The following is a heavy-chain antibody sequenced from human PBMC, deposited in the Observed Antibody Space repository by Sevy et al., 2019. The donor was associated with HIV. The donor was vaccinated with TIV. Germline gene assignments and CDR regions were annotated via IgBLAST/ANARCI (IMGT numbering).Heavy chain of an antibody. Sequence: GGSLRLSCAASGFNISSNYLSWVRQAPGKGLEWVSVIYGNNSTYYADFVKGRFTISRDNSKNTLYLQMNSLRVEDTAIYYCARGEQWLCFNYWGQGTPVTVSS. CDR1: GFNISSNY. J-gene: IGHJ4*02. D-gene: IGHD6-19*01. CDR2: IYGNNST. CDR3: ARGEQWLCFNY. V-gene: IGHV3-53*01.